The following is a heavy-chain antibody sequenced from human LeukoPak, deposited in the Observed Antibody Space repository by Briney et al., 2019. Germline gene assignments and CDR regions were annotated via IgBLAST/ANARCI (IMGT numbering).Heavy chain of an antibody. J-gene: IGHJ4*02. D-gene: IGHD3-22*01. V-gene: IGHV1-2*06. CDR1: GYTFTGYY. CDR3: ARGDNSDHPRDD. CDR2: INPNSGGT. Sequence: GASVKVSCKASGYTFTGYYMHWVRQAPGQGLEWMGRINPNSGGTSYAQKFQGRVTMTRDTSISTAFMELSRLRSDDRAVYYCARGDNSDHPRDDWGQGTLVTVSS.